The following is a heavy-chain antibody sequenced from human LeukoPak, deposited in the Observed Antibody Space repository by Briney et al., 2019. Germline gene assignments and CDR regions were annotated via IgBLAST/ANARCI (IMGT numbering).Heavy chain of an antibody. CDR1: GYTFTGYY. D-gene: IGHD3-22*01. CDR3: AGEFPNYYDSQAAFDI. CDR2: INPNSGGT. J-gene: IGHJ3*02. Sequence: GASVKVSCKASGYTFTGYYMHWVRQAPGQGLEWMGWINPNSGGTNYAQKFQGRVTMTRDTSISTAYMELSRLRSDDTAVYYCAGEFPNYYDSQAAFDIWGQGTMVTVSS. V-gene: IGHV1-2*02.